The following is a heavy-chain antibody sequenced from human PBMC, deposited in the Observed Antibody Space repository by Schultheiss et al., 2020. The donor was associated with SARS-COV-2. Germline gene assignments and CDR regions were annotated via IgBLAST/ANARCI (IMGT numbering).Heavy chain of an antibody. Sequence: GGSLRLSCAASGFTFSNAWMSWVRQAPGKGLEWVGRIKSKTDGGTTDYAAPVKGRFTISRDDSKNTLYLQMNSLKTEDTAVYYCTTGGLRITIFGVATGHYYMDVWGKGTTVTVSS. D-gene: IGHD3-3*01. CDR1: GFTFSNAW. CDR2: IKSKTDGGTT. V-gene: IGHV3-15*01. J-gene: IGHJ6*03. CDR3: TTGGLRITIFGVATGHYYMDV.